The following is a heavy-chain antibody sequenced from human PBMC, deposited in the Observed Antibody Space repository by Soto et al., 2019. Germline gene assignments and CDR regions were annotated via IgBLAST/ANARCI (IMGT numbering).Heavy chain of an antibody. V-gene: IGHV3-33*06. CDR3: AKDPYSGVLVPVAIGFDP. CDR2: IWYDGSNK. CDR1: GFTFSSYG. D-gene: IGHD2-2*01. Sequence: GGSLRLSCAASGFTFSSYGMHWVRQAPGKGLEWVAVIWYDGSNKYYADSVKGRFTISRDNSKSTLYLQMNSLRAEDTAVYYCAKDPYSGVLVPVAIGFDPWGPGTLVTVSS. J-gene: IGHJ5*02.